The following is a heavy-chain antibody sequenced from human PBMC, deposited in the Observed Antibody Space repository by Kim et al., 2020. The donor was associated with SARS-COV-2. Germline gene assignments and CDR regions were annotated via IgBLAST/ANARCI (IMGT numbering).Heavy chain of an antibody. CDR3: ARGGGYSYGRYFDY. D-gene: IGHD5-18*01. J-gene: IGHJ4*02. V-gene: IGHV4-34*01. Sequence: TPSLKARITITIDTSNNQFSLKLSSVTAADTAVYYCARGGGYSYGRYFDYWGQGTLVTVSS.